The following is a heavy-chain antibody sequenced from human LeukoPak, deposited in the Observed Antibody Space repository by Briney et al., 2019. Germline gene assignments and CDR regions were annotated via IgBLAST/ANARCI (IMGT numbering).Heavy chain of an antibody. J-gene: IGHJ4*02. V-gene: IGHV4-61*02. CDR3: ARDPPGSGSYYDY. CDR1: GASISGGSYF. Sequence: SQTLSLTCTVSGASISGGSYFWSWIRKPAGKGLEWIGRIFASGINDYTPSLKNRVTISVDTSRNQVSLKLSSVTAADTAVYYCARDPPGSGSYYDYWGQGTLVTVSS. D-gene: IGHD3-10*01. CDR2: IFASGIN.